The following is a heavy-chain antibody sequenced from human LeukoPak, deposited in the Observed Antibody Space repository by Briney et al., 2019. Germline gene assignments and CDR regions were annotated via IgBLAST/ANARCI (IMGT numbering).Heavy chain of an antibody. CDR1: GFIFSSYA. J-gene: IGHJ4*02. D-gene: IGHD2-2*01. CDR3: AKDPYIVVVPAANFDY. V-gene: IGHV3-30-3*01. CDR2: ISYDGSNK. Sequence: GGSLRLSCAASGFIFSSYAMHWVRQAPGKGLEWVAVISYDGSNKYYADSVKGRFTISRDNSKNTLYLQMNSLRAEDTAVYYCAKDPYIVVVPAANFDYWGQGTLVTVSS.